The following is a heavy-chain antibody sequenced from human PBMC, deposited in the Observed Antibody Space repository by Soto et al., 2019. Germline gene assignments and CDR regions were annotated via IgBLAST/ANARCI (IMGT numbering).Heavy chain of an antibody. J-gene: IGHJ6*02. D-gene: IGHD1-1*01. CDR2: IIPIFGTA. CDR1: GGTFSSYA. CDR3: ARDHTGTTDYYYYGMDV. Sequence: QVQLVQSGAEVKKPGSSVTVSCKASGGTFSSYAISWVRQAPGQGLEWMGGIIPIFGTANYAQKFQGRVTITADESTSTAYMELSSLRSEDTAVYYCARDHTGTTDYYYYGMDVWGQGTTVTVSS. V-gene: IGHV1-69*01.